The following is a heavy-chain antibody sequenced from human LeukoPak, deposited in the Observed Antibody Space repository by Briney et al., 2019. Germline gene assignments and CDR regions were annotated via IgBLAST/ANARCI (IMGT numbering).Heavy chain of an antibody. J-gene: IGHJ4*02. D-gene: IGHD1-26*01. CDR2: ISYDGSNK. CDR3: VKVQVGATYDY. Sequence: GGSLRLSCAASGFTFSSYGMHWVRQAPGKGLEWVAVISYDGSNKYYADSVKGRFTISRDNSKNTLYLQMNSLRAEDTAVYYCVKVQVGATYDYWGQGTLVTVSS. V-gene: IGHV3-30*18. CDR1: GFTFSSYG.